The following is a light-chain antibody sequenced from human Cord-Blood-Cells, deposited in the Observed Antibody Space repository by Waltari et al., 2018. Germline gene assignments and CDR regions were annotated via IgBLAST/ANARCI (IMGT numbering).Light chain of an antibody. CDR3: QQRSNWPGIT. V-gene: IGKV3-11*01. J-gene: IGKJ5*01. Sequence: EIVLTQSPATLSLSPGERATLSCRASQSVSSYLAWYQQKPGQAPMLLIYDASNRATGIPARFSGSGSGTDFTLTISSLEPEDFAVYYCQQRSNWPGITFGQGTRLESK. CDR1: QSVSSY. CDR2: DAS.